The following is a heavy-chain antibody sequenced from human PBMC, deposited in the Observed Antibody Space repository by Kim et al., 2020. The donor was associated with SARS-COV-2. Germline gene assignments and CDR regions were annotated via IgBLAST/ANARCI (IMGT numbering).Heavy chain of an antibody. J-gene: IGHJ5*02. CDR1: GFTFSSYS. CDR3: AREEGIAVADVWFWGSSTSYNWFDP. Sequence: GGSLRLSCAASGFTFSSYSMNWVRQAPGKGLEWVSYISSSSSTIYYADSVKGRFTISRDNAKNSLYLQMNSLRDEDTAVYYCAREEGIAVADVWFWGSSTSYNWFDPWGQGTLVTVSS. D-gene: IGHD6-19*01. CDR2: ISSSSSTI. V-gene: IGHV3-48*02.